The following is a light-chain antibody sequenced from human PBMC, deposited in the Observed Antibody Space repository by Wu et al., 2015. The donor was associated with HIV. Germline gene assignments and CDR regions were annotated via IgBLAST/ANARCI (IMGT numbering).Light chain of an antibody. CDR1: QSIGTY. CDR3: QQRKFWGT. Sequence: EIVVTQSPATLSLSPGERATLSCRASQSIGTYLAWYQHKPGQSPRLLIYDASSRATGIPARLSGSGSGTDFTLTINSLEPEDSAVYYCQQRKFWGTFGGGTKVEI. J-gene: IGKJ4*01. CDR2: DAS. V-gene: IGKV3-11*01.